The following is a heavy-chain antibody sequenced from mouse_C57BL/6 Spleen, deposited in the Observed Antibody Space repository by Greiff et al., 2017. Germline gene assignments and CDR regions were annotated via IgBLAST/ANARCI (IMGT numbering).Heavy chain of an antibody. Sequence: VQLQQPGAELVKPGASVKLSCKASGYTFTSYWITWVKQRPGQGLEWIGDIYPGSGSTKYNEKFKSKATLTVDTSSSTAYMQLSSLTSEDSAVYYCARGDSSGYRFAYWGQGTLVTVSA. J-gene: IGHJ3*01. CDR3: ARGDSSGYRFAY. D-gene: IGHD3-2*02. CDR1: GYTFTSYW. CDR2: IYPGSGST. V-gene: IGHV1-55*01.